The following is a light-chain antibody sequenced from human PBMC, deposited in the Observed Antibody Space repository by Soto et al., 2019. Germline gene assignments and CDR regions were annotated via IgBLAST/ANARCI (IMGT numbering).Light chain of an antibody. J-gene: IGKJ1*01. Sequence: DIQMTQSPSSLSASVGDRVIITCRASQSIGNYLNWYQQKPGNAPNLLMYAASTLQSGVPSRFSGSGSGTDGTLTISSLQTDDGATYYCQQSYIITRTFGQGTKVDIK. CDR1: QSIGNY. V-gene: IGKV1-39*01. CDR3: QQSYIITRT. CDR2: AAS.